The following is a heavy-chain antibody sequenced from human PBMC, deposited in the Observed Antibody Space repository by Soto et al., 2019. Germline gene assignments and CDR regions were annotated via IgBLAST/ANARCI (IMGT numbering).Heavy chain of an antibody. D-gene: IGHD6-13*01. CDR3: ARDHSRVVAAAGTDYYYYYGMDV. Sequence: PSPTLSLTCAISGDSVSRNSAAWNWIRQSPSRGLEWLGRTYYRSKWYNDYAVSVKSRITINPDTSKNQFSLQLNSVTPEDTAVYYCARDHSRVVAAAGTDYYYYYGMDVWGQGTTVTVSS. CDR1: GDSVSRNSAA. CDR2: TYYRSKWYN. V-gene: IGHV6-1*01. J-gene: IGHJ6*02.